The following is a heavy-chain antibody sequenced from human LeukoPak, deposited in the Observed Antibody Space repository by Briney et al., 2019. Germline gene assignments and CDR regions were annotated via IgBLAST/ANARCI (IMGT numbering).Heavy chain of an antibody. J-gene: IGHJ4*02. D-gene: IGHD3-10*01. Sequence: SETLSLTCTVSGYAITSGGSSWNWIRQPPGKDLEWIGCIYDRGPAYYNPSLKSRFTISVDRPKNQFFLNVTSLTAADTAVYYCARSRQASGLLNSWGQGTLVVVSS. V-gene: IGHV4-30-2*01. CDR2: IYDRGPA. CDR1: GYAITSGGSS. CDR3: ARSRQASGLLNS.